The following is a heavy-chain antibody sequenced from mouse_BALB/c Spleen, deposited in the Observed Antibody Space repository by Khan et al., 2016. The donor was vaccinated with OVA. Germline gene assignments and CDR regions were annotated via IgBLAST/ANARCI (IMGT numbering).Heavy chain of an antibody. Sequence: QVQLQQSGAELVKPGASVKLSCKASGYAFTNYQMYWVKQRPGQGLEWIGEINPSNGGTNFNEKFKSKATLTVDKSSSTAYMQLSSLTSEDSVVYYGTRGGYGGFAYWGQGTLVTVSA. D-gene: IGHD3-1*01. J-gene: IGHJ3*01. V-gene: IGHV1S81*02. CDR3: TRGGYGGFAY. CDR2: INPSNGGT. CDR1: GYAFTNYQ.